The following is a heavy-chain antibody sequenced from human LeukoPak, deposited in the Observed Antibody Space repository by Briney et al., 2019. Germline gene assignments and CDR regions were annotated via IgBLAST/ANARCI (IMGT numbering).Heavy chain of an antibody. CDR1: GYTFTGYY. J-gene: IGHJ6*02. D-gene: IGHD1-26*01. Sequence: ASVKVSCKASGYTFTGYYMHWVRQAPGQGLEWMGWINPNSGGTNYAQKFQGRVTITRNTSISTAYMELSSLRSEDTAVYYCARDASGSYYYYYYYGMDVWGQGTTVTVSS. CDR3: ARDASGSYYYYYYYGMDV. V-gene: IGHV1-2*02. CDR2: INPNSGGT.